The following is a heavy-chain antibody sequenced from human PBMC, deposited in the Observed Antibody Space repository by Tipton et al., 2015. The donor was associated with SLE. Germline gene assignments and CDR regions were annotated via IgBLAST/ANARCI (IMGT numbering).Heavy chain of an antibody. CDR1: GDSISSTSYY. CDR2: ISYSGST. J-gene: IGHJ4*02. CDR3: ARDVGGYNTGWFPYYFDY. D-gene: IGHD2-8*02. V-gene: IGHV4-31*03. Sequence: TLSLTCIVSGDSISSTSYYWGRIRQSPGKGLEWIGYISYSGSTNYNSSLKSRLTISVDTSKNQFSLKLSSVTAADTAVYYCARDVGGYNTGWFPYYFDYWGQGALVTVSS.